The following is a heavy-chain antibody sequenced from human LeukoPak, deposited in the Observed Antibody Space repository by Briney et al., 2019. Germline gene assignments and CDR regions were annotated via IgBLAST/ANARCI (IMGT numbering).Heavy chain of an antibody. V-gene: IGHV4-34*01. J-gene: IGHJ3*02. Sequence: SETLSLTCAVYGGSFSGYYWSWIRQPPGKGLEWIGEINHSGSTNYNPSLKSRVTISVDTSKNQFSLKLSSVTAADTAVYYCARVMGGYYCPTSAFDIWGQGTMVTVSS. CDR1: GGSFSGYY. CDR2: INHSGST. CDR3: ARVMGGYYCPTSAFDI. D-gene: IGHD3-22*01.